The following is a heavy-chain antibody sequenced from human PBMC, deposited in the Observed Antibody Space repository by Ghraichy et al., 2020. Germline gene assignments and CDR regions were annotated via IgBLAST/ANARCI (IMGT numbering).Heavy chain of an antibody. D-gene: IGHD2-2*01. CDR1: GGSFSGYY. J-gene: IGHJ6*02. CDR3: ARFNIVVVPAATYYYYYGMDV. V-gene: IGHV4-34*01. Sequence: SETLSLTCAVYGGSFSGYYWSWIRQPPGKGLEWIGEINHSGSTNYNPSLKSRVTISVDTSKNQFSLKLSSVTAADTAVYYCARFNIVVVPAATYYYYYGMDVWGQGTKVTVSS. CDR2: INHSGST.